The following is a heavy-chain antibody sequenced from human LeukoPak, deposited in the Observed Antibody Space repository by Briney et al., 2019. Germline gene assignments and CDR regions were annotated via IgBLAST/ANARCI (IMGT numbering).Heavy chain of an antibody. CDR2: IIPIFGTA. CDR1: GGTFSSYA. J-gene: IGHJ4*02. Sequence: SVKVSCKASGGTFSSYALSWVRQAPGQGLEWMGGIIPIFGTANYAQKFQGRVTITADESTSTAYMELSSLRSEDTAVYYCPAVVPAVMGYFDYWGQGTLVTVSS. CDR3: PAVVPAVMGYFDY. D-gene: IGHD2-2*01. V-gene: IGHV1-69*13.